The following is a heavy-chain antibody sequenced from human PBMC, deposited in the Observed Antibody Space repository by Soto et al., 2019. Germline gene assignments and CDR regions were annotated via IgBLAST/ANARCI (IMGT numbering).Heavy chain of an antibody. CDR1: GYTLTELS. J-gene: IGHJ3*02. CDR3: ATALPWIQLANDAFDI. D-gene: IGHD5-18*01. Sequence: QVQLVQSGAEVKKPGASVKVSCKVSGYTLTELSMHWVRQAPGKGLEWMGGFDPEDGETIYAQKFQGRVTMTEDTSTDTAHMELSSLRSEDTAVYYCATALPWIQLANDAFDIWGQGTMVTVSS. V-gene: IGHV1-24*01. CDR2: FDPEDGET.